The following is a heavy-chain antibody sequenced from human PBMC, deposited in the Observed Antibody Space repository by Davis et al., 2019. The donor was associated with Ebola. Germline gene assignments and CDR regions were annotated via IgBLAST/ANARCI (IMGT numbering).Heavy chain of an antibody. J-gene: IGHJ4*02. V-gene: IGHV4-4*02. CDR2: IYYSGST. CDR1: GGSISSSNW. CDR3: ARANTMVTSPFDY. Sequence: SETLSLTCAASGGSISSSNWWSWIRQPPGKGLEWIGYIYYSGSTNYNPSLKSRVTISVDTSKNQFSLKLSSVTAADTAVYYCARANTMVTSPFDYWGQGTLVTVSS. D-gene: IGHD3-10*01.